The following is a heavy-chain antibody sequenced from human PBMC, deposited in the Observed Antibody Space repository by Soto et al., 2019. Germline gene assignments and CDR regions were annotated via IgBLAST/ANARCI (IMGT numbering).Heavy chain of an antibody. CDR1: GYTFTSYY. CDR3: ARGSVVVVADNWFDP. D-gene: IGHD2-15*01. J-gene: IGHJ5*02. Sequence: ASVKVSCKASGYTFTSYYMHWVRQAPGQGLEWMGIINPSGGSTSYAQKFQGRVTMTRDTSTSTVYIELSSLRSEDTAVYYCARGSVVVVADNWFDPWGQGTLVTVS. CDR2: INPSGGST. V-gene: IGHV1-46*01.